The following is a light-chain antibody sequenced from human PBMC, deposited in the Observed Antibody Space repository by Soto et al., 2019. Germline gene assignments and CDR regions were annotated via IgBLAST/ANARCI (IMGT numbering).Light chain of an antibody. CDR3: ETWGSNTRV. Sequence: QLVLTQSSSASASLGSSVKLTCTLSSGHSSYIIAWHQQQPGKAPRYLMKLEGSGSYNKGSGVPDRFSGSSSGADRYLTISILQFEDEADYYCETWGSNTRVFGGGTKLTVL. V-gene: IGLV4-60*02. CDR1: SGHSSYI. J-gene: IGLJ3*02. CDR2: LEGSGSY.